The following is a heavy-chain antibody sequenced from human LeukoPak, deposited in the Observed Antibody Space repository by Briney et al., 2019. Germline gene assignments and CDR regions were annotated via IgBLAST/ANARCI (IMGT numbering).Heavy chain of an antibody. CDR2: IYYSGST. CDR3: ARDQVVPAASEGYYYYMDV. Sequence: SETLSLTCTVSGGSVSSYYWSWIRQPPGKGLEWIGYIYYSGSTNYNPSLKSRVTISVDTSKNQFSLKLSSVTAADTAVYYCARDQVVPAASEGYYYYMDVWGKGTTVTVSS. CDR1: GGSVSSYY. J-gene: IGHJ6*03. D-gene: IGHD2-2*01. V-gene: IGHV4-59*02.